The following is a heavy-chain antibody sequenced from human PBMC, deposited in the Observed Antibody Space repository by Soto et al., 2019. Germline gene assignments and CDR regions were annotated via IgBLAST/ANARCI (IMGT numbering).Heavy chain of an antibody. Sequence: GGSLRLSCAASGFTFDDYAMHWVRQAPGKGLEWVSYITWNSAYIGYADSVKGRFTISRDNAKNSLYLQMNSLRAEDTAVYYCARPRGHYYDSSGYSYAFDIWGQGTMVTVSS. CDR3: ARPRGHYYDSSGYSYAFDI. CDR2: ITWNSAYI. V-gene: IGHV3-9*01. D-gene: IGHD3-22*01. CDR1: GFTFDDYA. J-gene: IGHJ3*02.